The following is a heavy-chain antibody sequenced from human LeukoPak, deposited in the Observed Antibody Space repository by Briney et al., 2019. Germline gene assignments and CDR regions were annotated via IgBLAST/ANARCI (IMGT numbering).Heavy chain of an antibody. CDR2: ISDSGYTT. J-gene: IGHJ4*01. CDR3: AKGRGNPYYFDY. V-gene: IGHV3-23*01. Sequence: GESLRLSCAASGXTFSSYALYWVRQAPGKGLEWVSGISDSGYTTYHIDAVKGRFGISRDNTRDTLYLQMDSLRADDTAVYYCAKGRGNPYYFDYWGQGLLVTVSS. CDR1: GXTFSSYA. D-gene: IGHD1-14*01.